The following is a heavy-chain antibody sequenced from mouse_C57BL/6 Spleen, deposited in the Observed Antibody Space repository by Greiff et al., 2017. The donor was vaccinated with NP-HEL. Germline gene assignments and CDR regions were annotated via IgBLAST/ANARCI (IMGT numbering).Heavy chain of an antibody. CDR1: GSSLTSYG. Sequence: QVQLKESGPGLVQPSQSLSITCTVSGSSLTSYGVHWVRQSPGKGLEWLGVIWRGGSTDYNAALMSRLSITKDNSKSQVFFKMNRLQADDTAIYYCAKGGSSSAMDYWGQGTSVTVSS. CDR3: AKGGSSSAMDY. CDR2: IWRGGST. J-gene: IGHJ4*01. D-gene: IGHD1-1*01. V-gene: IGHV2-5*01.